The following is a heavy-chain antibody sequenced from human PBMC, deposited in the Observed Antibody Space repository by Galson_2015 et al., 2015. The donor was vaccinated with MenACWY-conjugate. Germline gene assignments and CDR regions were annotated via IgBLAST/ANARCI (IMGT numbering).Heavy chain of an antibody. CDR1: GYTFIHYW. CDR3: ARHHRGVGGVYYFDY. CDR2: IDPSDSYT. D-gene: IGHD2-8*02. Sequence: QSGAEVKKPGQSLRISCQGLGYTFIHYWISWVRQTPGKGLEWMARIDPSDSYTNYSPSFKGHVTISVDKGIRTAYLQWSSLEASDTAIYYCARHHRGVGGVYYFDYCGHGTLIAVSS. V-gene: IGHV5-10-1*01. J-gene: IGHJ4*01.